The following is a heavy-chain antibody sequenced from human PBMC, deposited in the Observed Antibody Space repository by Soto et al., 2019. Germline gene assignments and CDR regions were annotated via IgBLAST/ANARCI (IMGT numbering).Heavy chain of an antibody. CDR1: GGTFSSYT. CDR2: IIPILGIA. V-gene: IGHV1-69*02. J-gene: IGHJ6*03. CDR3: ARGKDCTNGVCYQDYYYYYMDV. D-gene: IGHD2-8*01. Sequence: SVKVSCKASGGTFSSYTISWVRQAPGQGLEWMGRIIPILGIANYAQKFQGRVTITADKSTSTAYMELSSLRSEDTAVYYCARGKDCTNGVCYQDYYYYYMDVWGKGTTVTVSS.